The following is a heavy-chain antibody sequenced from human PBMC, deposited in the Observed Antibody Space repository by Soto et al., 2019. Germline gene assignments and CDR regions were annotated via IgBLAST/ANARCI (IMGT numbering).Heavy chain of an antibody. CDR2: VKSKTDGGTI. CDR3: IGTYSGSSIRFDY. D-gene: IGHD6-6*01. CDR1: GFTFSNAW. Sequence: EVQLVECGGGLVKPGGSLRLSCAASGFTFSNAWMTWVRQAPGKGLEWVGRVKSKTDGGTIDYAAPVTDRFTMSRDDSKNTGYVQMNLPPSEDSAVYYCIGTYSGSSIRFDYWGPGTL. V-gene: IGHV3-15*01. J-gene: IGHJ4*02.